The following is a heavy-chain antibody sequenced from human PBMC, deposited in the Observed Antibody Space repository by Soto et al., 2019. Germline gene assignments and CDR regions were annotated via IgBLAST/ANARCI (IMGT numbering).Heavy chain of an antibody. CDR1: GGSISSGDHY. CDR3: ARDLHKWYIDM. D-gene: IGHD2-8*01. Sequence: SETLSLTCTVSGGSISSGDHYWNWIRQPPGKGLEWIGYTYYSGSTYYNPSLTSRVSISVDTSKNQFSLELFSVTAADTAVYFCARDLHKWYIDMCGPRTMVTVSS. CDR2: TYYSGST. J-gene: IGHJ3*02. V-gene: IGHV4-30-4*01.